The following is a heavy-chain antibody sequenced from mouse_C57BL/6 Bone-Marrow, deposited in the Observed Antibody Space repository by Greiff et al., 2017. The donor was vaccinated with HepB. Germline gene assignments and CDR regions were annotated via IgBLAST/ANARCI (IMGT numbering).Heavy chain of an antibody. D-gene: IGHD2-13*01. CDR2: IDPSDSYT. CDR1: GYTFTSYW. J-gene: IGHJ3*01. Sequence: VQLQQPGAELVMPGASVKLSCKASGYTFTSYWMHWVKQRPGQGLEWIGEIDPSDSYTNYNQKFKGKSTLTVDKSSSTAYMQLSSLTSEDSAVYYCARDYCSSFAYWGQGTLVTVSA. CDR3: ARDYCSSFAY. V-gene: IGHV1-69*01.